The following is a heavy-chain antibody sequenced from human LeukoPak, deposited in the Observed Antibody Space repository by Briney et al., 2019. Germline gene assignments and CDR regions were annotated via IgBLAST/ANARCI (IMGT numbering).Heavy chain of an antibody. J-gene: IGHJ4*02. CDR3: ARVFTAGYSSSWYQDY. Sequence: PRASVKVSCKASGYTFISYGLSWVRQAPGQGLEWMGWISAYNGSTDYAQNLQGRVTMTTDTSTSTACMELRSLRSDDTAVYYCARVFTAGYSSSWYQDYWGQGTLVTVSS. CDR2: ISAYNGST. D-gene: IGHD6-13*01. V-gene: IGHV1-18*01. CDR1: GYTFISYG.